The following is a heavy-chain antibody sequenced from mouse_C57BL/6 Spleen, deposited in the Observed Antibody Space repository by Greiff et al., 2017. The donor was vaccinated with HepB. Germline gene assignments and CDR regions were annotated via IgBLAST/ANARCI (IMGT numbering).Heavy chain of an antibody. V-gene: IGHV3-6*01. CDR3: ARGSWYFDV. CDR2: ISYDGSN. J-gene: IGHJ1*03. Sequence: DVQLQESGPGLVKPSQSLSLTCSVTGYSITSGYYWNWIRQFPGNKLEWMGYISYDGSNNYNPSLKNRISITRDTSKNQFFLKLNSVTTEETATYYCARGSWYFDVWGTGTTVTVSS. CDR1: GYSITSGYY.